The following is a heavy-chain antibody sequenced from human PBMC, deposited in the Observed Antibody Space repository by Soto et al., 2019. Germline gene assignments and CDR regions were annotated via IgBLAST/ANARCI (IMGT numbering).Heavy chain of an antibody. V-gene: IGHV1-46*01. Sequence: ASVKVSCKAPADTFTRYYIHWVRQAPGHGHDWMGIINPNGGSTRFAQTFQGRITMTRDTSTSTVYMELRSLRSEYTAIYYCARSSAGVFGIIIEASTWLAPWGQGSLVPASS. CDR1: ADTFTRYY. CDR3: ARSSAGVFGIIIEASTWLAP. J-gene: IGHJ5*02. D-gene: IGHD3-16*02. CDR2: INPNGGST.